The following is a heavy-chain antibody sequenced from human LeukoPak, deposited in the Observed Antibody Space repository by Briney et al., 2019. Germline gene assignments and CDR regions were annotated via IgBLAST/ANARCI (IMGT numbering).Heavy chain of an antibody. V-gene: IGHV3-23*01. CDR1: GFTFSSYA. J-gene: IGHJ4*02. D-gene: IGHD4-23*01. CDR2: ISGSGGST. CDR3: AKRTTVGAIDY. Sequence: GGSLRLSCTASGFTFSSYAMSWARQAQGKGLEWVSGISGSGGSTYYADSVKGRFTISRDNSKNTLYLQMNSLRAEDTAVYYCAKRTTVGAIDYWGQGTLVTVSS.